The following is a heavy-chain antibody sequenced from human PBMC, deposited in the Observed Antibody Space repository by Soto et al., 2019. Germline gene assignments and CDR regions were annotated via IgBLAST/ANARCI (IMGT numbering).Heavy chain of an antibody. D-gene: IGHD3-3*01. CDR1: VAPSVVTT. J-gene: IGHJ6*03. CDR2: IYYSGST. CDR3: ARGPRLRFLEWPGDYYMDV. V-gene: IGHV4-59*12. Sequence: PSETCPSPALSLVAPSVVTTGAGSGSPSGKGLEWIGYIYYSGSTNYNPSLKSRVTISVDTSKNQFSLKLSSVTAADTAVYYCARGPRLRFLEWPGDYYMDVWGKGTTVTVSS.